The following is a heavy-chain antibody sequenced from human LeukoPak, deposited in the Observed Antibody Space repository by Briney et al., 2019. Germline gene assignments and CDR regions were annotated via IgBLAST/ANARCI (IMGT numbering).Heavy chain of an antibody. J-gene: IGHJ3*02. D-gene: IGHD4-17*01. CDR2: IYSGGST. Sequence: GGSLRLSCAASGFTVSSNYMSWVRQAPGKGLEWVSVIYSGGSTYYADSVKGRFTISRDNAKNSLYLQMNSLRAEDTAVYYCAHGDRLDAFDIWGQGTMVTVSS. V-gene: IGHV3-53*01. CDR1: GFTVSSNY. CDR3: AHGDRLDAFDI.